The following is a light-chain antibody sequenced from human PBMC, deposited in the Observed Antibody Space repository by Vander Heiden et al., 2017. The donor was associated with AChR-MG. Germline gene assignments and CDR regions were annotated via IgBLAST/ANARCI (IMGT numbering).Light chain of an antibody. J-gene: IGKJ4*01. CDR2: AAS. Sequence: DIQMTQSPSSLSASVGDRVTMTCRASQSINDYLNWYQQKPGKAPKVLIYAASSLQSGVPSRFSGSESGPDFTLTISSLQPEDFATYYCQQTYSIPLTFGGGTEVEI. V-gene: IGKV1-39*01. CDR1: QSINDY. CDR3: QQTYSIPLT.